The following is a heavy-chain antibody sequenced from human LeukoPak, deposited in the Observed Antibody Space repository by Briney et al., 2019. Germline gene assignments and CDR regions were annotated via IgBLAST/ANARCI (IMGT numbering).Heavy chain of an antibody. V-gene: IGHV3-7*01. CDR1: GFSFSSYW. D-gene: IGHD3-10*01. CDR3: GRVGAYYGSGSYSDY. CDR2: INQDGSEK. Sequence: GGSLRLSCAASGFSFSSYWMIWVRQAPGRGLEWVANINQDGSEKYYVDSVKGRFTISRDNAKKSLYLQMNSLRAEDTAVYYCGRVGAYYGSGSYSDYWGQGTLATVSS. J-gene: IGHJ4*02.